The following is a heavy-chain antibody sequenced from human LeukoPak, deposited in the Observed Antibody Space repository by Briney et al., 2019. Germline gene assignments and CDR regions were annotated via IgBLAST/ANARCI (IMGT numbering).Heavy chain of an antibody. CDR2: IIPIFGTA. CDR1: GGTFSSYA. D-gene: IGHD5-24*01. V-gene: IGHV1-69*05. CDR3: ARGGRGEEMATINAFDI. J-gene: IGHJ3*02. Sequence: ASVKVSCKASGGTFSSYAISWVRQAPGQGLEWMGRIIPIFGTANYAQKFQGRVTITTDESTSTAYMELSSLRSEDTAVYYCARGGRGEEMATINAFDIWGRGTMVTVSS.